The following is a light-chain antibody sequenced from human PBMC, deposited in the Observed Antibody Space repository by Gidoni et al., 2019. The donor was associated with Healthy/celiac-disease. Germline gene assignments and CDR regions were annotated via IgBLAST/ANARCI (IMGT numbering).Light chain of an antibody. CDR2: KDS. CDR3: KAWDSSNVV. Sequence: SYELTQPPSVSVSPGQTASITCYGDELGDKYYCWYQQTPGQSPVLGIYKDSKRPSGRPERFKGANSGNTATLTIRGNQDMDEADYYCKAWDSSNVVFGGGTKLTVL. V-gene: IGLV3-1*01. J-gene: IGLJ2*01. CDR1: ELGDKY.